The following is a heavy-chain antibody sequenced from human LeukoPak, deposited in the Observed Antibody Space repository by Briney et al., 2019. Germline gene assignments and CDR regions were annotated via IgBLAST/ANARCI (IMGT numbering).Heavy chain of an antibody. D-gene: IGHD6-13*01. J-gene: IGHJ4*02. CDR1: GFTFSSYA. CDR3: AKVVARQQVDY. CDR2: ISGSGGST. V-gene: IGHV3-23*01. Sequence: SGGSLRLSCAASGFTFSSYAMSWIREAPGKGLEWVSAISGSGGSTYYADSVKGRFTISRDNSKNTLYLQMNSLRAEDTAVYYCAKVVARQQVDYWGQGTLVTVSS.